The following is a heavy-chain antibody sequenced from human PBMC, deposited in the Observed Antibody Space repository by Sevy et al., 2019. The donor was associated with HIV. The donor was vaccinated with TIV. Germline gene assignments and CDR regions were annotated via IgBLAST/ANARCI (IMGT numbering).Heavy chain of an antibody. CDR2: IYWNDDK. J-gene: IGHJ6*02. CDR3: AHTSGIFGPYGMDV. Sequence: SGPTLVKPTQTLTLTCTFSGFSLSTSGVGVGWIRQPPGKALEWLAVIYWNDDKRYSPSLKSRLTITKDTSKNQVVLTMTNMDPVDTATYYCAHTSGIFGPYGMDVWGQGTTVTVSS. CDR1: GFSLSTSGVG. V-gene: IGHV2-5*01. D-gene: IGHD3-3*01.